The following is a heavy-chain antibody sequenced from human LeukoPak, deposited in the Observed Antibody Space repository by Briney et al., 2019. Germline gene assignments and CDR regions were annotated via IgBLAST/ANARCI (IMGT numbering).Heavy chain of an antibody. V-gene: IGHV3-74*01. J-gene: IGHJ6*02. Sequence: PGGSLRLSRAASLFTFRNYLMHSVRQAPGNELVGVSLINIDGSSTNYANSLQDRFTISRHNTKKTLYLQMNSLRAEVTAVYYCARTYHGYGMDVWGQGTTVTVSS. CDR2: INIDGSST. CDR1: LFTFRNYL. CDR3: ARTYHGYGMDV. D-gene: IGHD2-2*01.